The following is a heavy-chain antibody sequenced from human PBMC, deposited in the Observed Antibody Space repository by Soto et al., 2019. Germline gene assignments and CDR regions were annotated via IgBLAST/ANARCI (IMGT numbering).Heavy chain of an antibody. Sequence: GGSLRLSCAASGFTFSSYWMHWVRQAPGKGLVWVSRINSDGSSTSYADSVKGRFTISRDNAKNTLYLQMNSLRAEDTAVYYCARDQYDYIWGSYRNLDYWGQGTLVTVSS. J-gene: IGHJ4*02. D-gene: IGHD3-16*02. CDR1: GFTFSSYW. CDR3: ARDQYDYIWGSYRNLDY. CDR2: INSDGSST. V-gene: IGHV3-74*01.